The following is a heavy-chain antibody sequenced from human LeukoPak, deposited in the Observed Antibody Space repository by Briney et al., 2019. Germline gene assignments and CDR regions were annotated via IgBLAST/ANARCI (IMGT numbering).Heavy chain of an antibody. CDR3: ARERDRGMEVADHFDL. CDR2: ISGGGDYT. D-gene: IGHD6-19*01. CDR1: GFSFSTYS. J-gene: IGHJ4*02. Sequence: PGGSLRLSCGASGFSFSTYSMAWVRQAPGRGLEWVSVISGGGDYTVYADSVKGRFTISRDNSEKMLFMQMNSLRAEDTAVYYCARERDRGMEVADHFDLWGQGTLVTVSS. V-gene: IGHV3-23*01.